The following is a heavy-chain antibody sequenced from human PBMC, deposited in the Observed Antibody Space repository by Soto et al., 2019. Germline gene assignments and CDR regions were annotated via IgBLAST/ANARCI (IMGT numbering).Heavy chain of an antibody. J-gene: IGHJ4*02. CDR3: ARGFYIGSHLDH. D-gene: IGHD1-26*01. CDR2: INTGNGDT. CDR1: GYTFTSYA. V-gene: IGHV1-3*04. Sequence: VASVKVSCKASGYTFTSYAVHWVRQAPGQVLEWMGWINTGNGDTEYSQKFQDRVTLTRDTSATTAYMELSSLRSEDTAFYYCARGFYIGSHLDHWGQGTLVTVSS.